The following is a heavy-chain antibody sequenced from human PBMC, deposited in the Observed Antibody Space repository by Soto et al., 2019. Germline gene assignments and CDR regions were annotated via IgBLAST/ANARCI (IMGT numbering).Heavy chain of an antibody. CDR1: GYTFTSYA. CDR2: INAGNGNT. J-gene: IGHJ4*02. D-gene: IGHD3-22*01. Sequence: ASVKVSCKASGYTFTSYAMHWVRQAPGQRLEWMGWINAGNGNTKYSQKFQGRVTMTRDTSASTAYMELSRLRSDDTAVYYCARGTERYYYDSSGYARFAYWGQGTLVTVSS. V-gene: IGHV1-3*01. CDR3: ARGTERYYYDSSGYARFAY.